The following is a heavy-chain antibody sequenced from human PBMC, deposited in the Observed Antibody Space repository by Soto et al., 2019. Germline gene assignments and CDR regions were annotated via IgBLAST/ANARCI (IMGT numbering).Heavy chain of an antibody. V-gene: IGHV3-23*01. CDR2: ISGSGGST. CDR3: AKERCSSTSCYTGGDY. J-gene: IGHJ4*02. Sequence: EVQPLESGGGLVQPGGSLRLSCAASGFTFSSYAMSWVRQAPGKGLEWVSAISGSGGSTYYADSVKGRFTISRDNSKNTLYLQMNSLRAEDTAVYYCAKERCSSTSCYTGGDYWGQGTLVTVSS. D-gene: IGHD2-2*02. CDR1: GFTFSSYA.